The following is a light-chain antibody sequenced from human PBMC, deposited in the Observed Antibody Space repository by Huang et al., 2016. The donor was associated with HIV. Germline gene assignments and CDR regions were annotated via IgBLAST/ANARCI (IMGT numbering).Light chain of an antibody. CDR3: QQSFTIPYS. J-gene: IGKJ2*03. Sequence: DIQMTQSPSFLSASVGDRVTITCRASQKISRYLNWYHQQPGKAPELLIYAASSLQSGVPSRFSGSGAGTDFTLTISSLQPEDFATYYCQQSFTIPYSFGQGTKVEIK. CDR1: QKISRY. CDR2: AAS. V-gene: IGKV1-39*01.